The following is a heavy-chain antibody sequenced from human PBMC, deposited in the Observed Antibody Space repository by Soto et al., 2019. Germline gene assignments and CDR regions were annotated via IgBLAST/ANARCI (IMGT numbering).Heavy chain of an antibody. CDR3: ARYYRGSGRYFFDY. Sequence: GESLKISCKGSGYSFTSYWIGWVRQMPGKGLGWMGIIYPGDSDTRYSLSFQGQVTISRDNTKDSLYLQMNSLRGEDTAIYYCARYYRGSGRYFFDYWGQGTLVTVSS. J-gene: IGHJ4*02. CDR1: GYSFTSYW. CDR2: IYPGDSDT. V-gene: IGHV5-51*01. D-gene: IGHD6-19*01.